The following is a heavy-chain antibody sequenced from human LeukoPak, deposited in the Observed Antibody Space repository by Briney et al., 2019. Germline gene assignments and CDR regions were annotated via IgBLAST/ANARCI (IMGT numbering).Heavy chain of an antibody. CDR3: ARGSSSWYGNSFDY. V-gene: IGHV4-4*07. CDR2: IYSSGST. Sequence: SETLSLTCTVSGGSISSDYWSWIRQPAGKGLEWIGRIYSSGSTNYNPSLKSRVTMSVGTSKNQFSLKLTSVTAADTAMYYCARGSSSWYGNSFDYWGQGTLVTVSS. J-gene: IGHJ4*02. D-gene: IGHD6-13*01. CDR1: GGSISSDY.